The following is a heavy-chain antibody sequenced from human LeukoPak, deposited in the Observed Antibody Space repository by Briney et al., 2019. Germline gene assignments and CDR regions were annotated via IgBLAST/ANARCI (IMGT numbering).Heavy chain of an antibody. CDR2: ISGSSGST. J-gene: IGHJ4*02. V-gene: IGHV3-23*01. CDR3: AKSVRIPFAYDYSHYFDY. CDR1: GFTFSSYA. Sequence: PGGSLRLSCAASGFTFSSYAMSWVRQAPGKGLEWVSAISGSSGSTYYADSVKGRFTISRDNSKNTLYLQMNSLRAEDTAVYYCAKSVRIPFAYDYSHYFDYWGQGTLVTVSS. D-gene: IGHD5-12*01.